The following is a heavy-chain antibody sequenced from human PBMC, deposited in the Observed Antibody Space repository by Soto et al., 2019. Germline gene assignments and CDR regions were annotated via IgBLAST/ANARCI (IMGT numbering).Heavy chain of an antibody. D-gene: IGHD2-21*01. CDR1: GGSISSGGYY. Sequence: QVQLQESGPGPVKPSQTLSLTCTVSGGSISSGGYYWSWIRQHPGKGLEWIGYVYYTGSTYYNPSLKSRVTISVDTSKNQFSLKLSSVTVADTAVYYCARDEEDGYNFDYWGQGTLVTVSS. V-gene: IGHV4-31*03. CDR2: VYYTGST. J-gene: IGHJ4*02. CDR3: ARDEEDGYNFDY.